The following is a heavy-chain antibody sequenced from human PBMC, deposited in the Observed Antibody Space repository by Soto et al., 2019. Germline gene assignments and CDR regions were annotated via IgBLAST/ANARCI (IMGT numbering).Heavy chain of an antibody. Sequence: SETLSLTCGVSGGSINSINWWSWVRQTPGKGLEWIGEIYHNGRSNYNPSLKSRVTLSIDKSKNQFFLNLTTVTAADTAVYYCARSQGVVPTNAFDPWGQGTLVTVS. V-gene: IGHV4-4*02. D-gene: IGHD2-15*01. CDR2: IYHNGRS. CDR3: ARSQGVVPTNAFDP. J-gene: IGHJ5*02. CDR1: GGSINSINW.